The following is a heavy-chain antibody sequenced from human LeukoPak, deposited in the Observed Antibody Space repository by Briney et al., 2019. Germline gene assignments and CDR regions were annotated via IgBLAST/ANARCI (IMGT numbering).Heavy chain of an antibody. CDR3: AIGLGLSYYYDSSGYRDY. Sequence: ASVKVSRKASGGTFSNYAISWVRQAPGQGLEWMGGIIPIFETSNYAQKFQDRVTITADKSTSTAYMELSSLRSEDTAMYYCAIGLGLSYYYDSSGYRDYWGQGTLVTVSS. J-gene: IGHJ4*02. D-gene: IGHD3-22*01. V-gene: IGHV1-69*06. CDR2: IIPIFETS. CDR1: GGTFSNYA.